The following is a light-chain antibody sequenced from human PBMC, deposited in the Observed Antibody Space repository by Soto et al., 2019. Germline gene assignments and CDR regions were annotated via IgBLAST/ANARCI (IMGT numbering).Light chain of an antibody. CDR1: QSVSGSY. CDR3: QQYGSSPYT. J-gene: IGKJ2*01. CDR2: AAS. Sequence: DIVLTQSPGTLSLSPGEGATLSCRASQSVSGSYLAWYQQKPGQAPRLLMFAASSRATGIPDRFSGSGSGADFTLTISGLEPEDSAVYYCQQYGSSPYTFGQGTKVEI. V-gene: IGKV3-20*01.